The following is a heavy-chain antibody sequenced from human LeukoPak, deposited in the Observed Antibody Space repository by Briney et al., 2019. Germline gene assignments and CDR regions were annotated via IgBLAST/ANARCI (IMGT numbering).Heavy chain of an antibody. CDR1: GFIFSDYA. CDR3: AREVAVAGTDFDY. V-gene: IGHV3-30-3*01. J-gene: IGHJ4*02. Sequence: PGGSLRLSCAASGFIFSDYAMHWVRQAPGKGLEWVAVASYDENNKYYADSVKGRFTISRDNSKNTLYLQMNSLRAEDTAVYYCAREVAVAGTDFDYWGQGTLVTVSS. CDR2: ASYDENNK. D-gene: IGHD6-19*01.